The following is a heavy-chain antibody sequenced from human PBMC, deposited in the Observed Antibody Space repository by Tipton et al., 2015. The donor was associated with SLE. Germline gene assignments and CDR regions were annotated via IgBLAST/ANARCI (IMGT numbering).Heavy chain of an antibody. CDR3: ARETTVDTYYYYGMDV. J-gene: IGHJ6*02. V-gene: IGHV4-59*01. CDR1: GGSISSYY. Sequence: TLSLTCTVSGGSISSYYWSWIRQPPGKGLEWIGYIYYSGSTNYNPSLKSRVTISVDTSKNQFSLNLSSVTAADTAVYYCARETTVDTYYYYGMDVWGQGTPVAVSS. D-gene: IGHD5-18*01. CDR2: IYYSGST.